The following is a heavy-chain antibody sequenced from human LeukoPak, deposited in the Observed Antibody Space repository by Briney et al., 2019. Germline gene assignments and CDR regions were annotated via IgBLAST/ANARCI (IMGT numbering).Heavy chain of an antibody. CDR1: GFTFSSYG. Sequence: GGSLRLSCAASGFTFSSYGMHWVRQAPGKGLEWVSYISSSGSTIYYADSVKVRFTISRDNAKNSLYLQMNGLEAEDTAVYYCAIARGGFVVPGYTGYWGKGTLVTVSS. V-gene: IGHV3-48*04. D-gene: IGHD2-2*01. CDR3: AIARGGFVVPGYTGY. CDR2: ISSSGSTI. J-gene: IGHJ4*02.